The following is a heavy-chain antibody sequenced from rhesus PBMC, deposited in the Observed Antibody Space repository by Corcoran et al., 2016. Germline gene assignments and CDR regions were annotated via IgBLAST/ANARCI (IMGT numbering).Heavy chain of an antibody. CDR3: ASGVLQDLDGLLYLGY. V-gene: IGHV4-173*01. D-gene: IGHD3-3*01. CDR1: GGSISSNY. CDR2: NSGRGGST. J-gene: IGHJ4*01. Sequence: QVQLQESGPGLVKPSETMSLTCAVSGGSISSNYWTWIRQPPGTGLGCIGRNSGRGGSTDYNPSLQSRVTIATDTSKNQFSRKRRSGTAADTAVYYCASGVLQDLDGLLYLGYWGQGVLVTVSS.